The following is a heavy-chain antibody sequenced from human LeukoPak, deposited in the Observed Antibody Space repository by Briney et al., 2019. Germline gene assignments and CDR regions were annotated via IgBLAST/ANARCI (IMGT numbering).Heavy chain of an antibody. Sequence: GGSLRLSCSASGFIFSNYWMTWVRQAPGKGLEWVAVISYDGSNKYYADSVKGRFTISRDNSKNTLYLQMNSLRAEDTAVYYCAKDSGIAVAGTLRAFDIWGQGTMVTASS. CDR3: AKDSGIAVAGTLRAFDI. J-gene: IGHJ3*02. CDR1: GFIFSNYW. V-gene: IGHV3-30*18. D-gene: IGHD6-19*01. CDR2: ISYDGSNK.